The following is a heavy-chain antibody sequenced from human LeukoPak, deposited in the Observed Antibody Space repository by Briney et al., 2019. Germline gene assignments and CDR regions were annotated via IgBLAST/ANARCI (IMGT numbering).Heavy chain of an antibody. J-gene: IGHJ3*02. D-gene: IGHD3/OR15-3a*01. CDR2: ISSSSTYT. Sequence: GGSLRLSCAASAFTFSDYYMTWIRQAPGKGLDWVSYISSSSTYTNYAYSVKGRFTISRDNAKNSLYLQINSLRAEDTAVYYYAKDGATRTDDAFDIWGQGTMVTVSS. CDR3: AKDGATRTDDAFDI. CDR1: AFTFSDYY. V-gene: IGHV3-11*06.